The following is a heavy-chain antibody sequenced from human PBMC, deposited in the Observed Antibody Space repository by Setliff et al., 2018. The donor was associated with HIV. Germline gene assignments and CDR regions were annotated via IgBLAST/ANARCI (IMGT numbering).Heavy chain of an antibody. CDR1: GGSMNNYY. Sequence: SETLSLTCTVFGGSMNNYYWNWIRQSPGKGLEWIGYVYYSGNTQYNPSLKSRVTMSEETSKNQFSLKLKSVTAADTAIYFCARGKGGLVGPAEFDYWGPGTLVTVSS. J-gene: IGHJ4*02. D-gene: IGHD1-26*01. V-gene: IGHV4-59*04. CDR2: VYYSGNT. CDR3: ARGKGGLVGPAEFDY.